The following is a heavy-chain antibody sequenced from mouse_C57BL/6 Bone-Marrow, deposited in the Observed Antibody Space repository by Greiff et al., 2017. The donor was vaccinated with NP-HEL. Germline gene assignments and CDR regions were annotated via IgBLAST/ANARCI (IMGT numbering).Heavy chain of an antibody. J-gene: IGHJ3*01. V-gene: IGHV1-61*01. Sequence: QVQLQQPGAELVRPGSSVKLSCKASGYTFTSYWMDWVKQRPGQGLEWIGNIYPSDSETHYNQKFKDKATLTVDKSSSTAYMQLSSLTSEDSAVYDWARNTVGCAYWGKGTLVTVSA. D-gene: IGHD1-1*01. CDR2: IYPSDSET. CDR3: ARNTVGCAY. CDR1: GYTFTSYW.